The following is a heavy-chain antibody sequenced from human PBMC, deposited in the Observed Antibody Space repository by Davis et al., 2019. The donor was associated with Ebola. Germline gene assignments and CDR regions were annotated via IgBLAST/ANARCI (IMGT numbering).Heavy chain of an antibody. V-gene: IGHV1-46*01. J-gene: IGHJ4*02. D-gene: IGHD6-19*01. CDR2: INPSGGST. Sequence: ASVKVSCKASGYTFTSYDINWVRQAPGQGLEWMGIINPSGGSTSYAQKFQGRVTMSRDTSTSTVYMELSSLRSEDTAVYYCARDQKGGDFITVAGSFDQWGRGTLVTVSS. CDR1: GYTFTSYD. CDR3: ARDQKGGDFITVAGSFDQ.